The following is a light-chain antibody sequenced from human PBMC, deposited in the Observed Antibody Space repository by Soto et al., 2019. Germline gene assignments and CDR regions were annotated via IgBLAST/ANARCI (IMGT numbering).Light chain of an antibody. Sequence: SYELTQPPSVSVAPGKTARITCGGNNIGSKSVHWYQQKPGQAPVLVIYYDSDRHSGIPERFSGSNSGNTATLTISRGEAGDEADYYCQVWDSSSDHGVFGTGTKLTVL. V-gene: IGLV3-21*04. CDR1: NIGSKS. J-gene: IGLJ1*01. CDR3: QVWDSSSDHGV. CDR2: YDS.